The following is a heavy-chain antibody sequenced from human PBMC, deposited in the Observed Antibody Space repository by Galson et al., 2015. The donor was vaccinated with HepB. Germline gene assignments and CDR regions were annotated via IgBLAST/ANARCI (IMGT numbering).Heavy chain of an antibody. CDR2: INTNTGNP. Sequence: SVKVSCKASGYTFTSYAMNWVRQAPGQGLEWMGWINTNTGNPTYAQGFTGRFVFSLDTSVSTAYLQISSLKAADTAVYYCASGYCSGGSCYINWFDPWGQGTLVTVSS. J-gene: IGHJ5*02. V-gene: IGHV7-4-1*02. D-gene: IGHD2-15*01. CDR1: GYTFTSYA. CDR3: ASGYCSGGSCYINWFDP.